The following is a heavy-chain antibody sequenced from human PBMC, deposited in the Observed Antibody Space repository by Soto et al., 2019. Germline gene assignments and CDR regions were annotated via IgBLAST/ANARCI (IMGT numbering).Heavy chain of an antibody. CDR1: GYTFTSYA. D-gene: IGHD6-19*01. Sequence: ASVKVSCKASGYTFTSYAMHWVRQAPGQRLEWMGWINAGNGNTKYSQKFQGRVTITRDTSASTAYMELSSLRSEGTAVYYSARTPGIAVADYWGQGTLVTVAS. CDR2: INAGNGNT. J-gene: IGHJ4*02. V-gene: IGHV1-3*01. CDR3: ARTPGIAVADY.